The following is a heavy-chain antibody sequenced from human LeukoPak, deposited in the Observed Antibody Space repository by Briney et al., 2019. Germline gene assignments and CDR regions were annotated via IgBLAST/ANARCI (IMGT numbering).Heavy chain of an antibody. D-gene: IGHD6-19*01. CDR3: ANTRAVGDYSDY. CDR1: GFTFSSYA. V-gene: IGHV3-23*01. Sequence: PGGSLRLSCAASGFTFSSYAMSWVRQAPGKGLEWVSAISGSGRSTYYADSVKGRFTISTDNSKNTLYLQMNSPRAEDTAVYYCANTRAVGDYSDYWGQATLVTVPS. J-gene: IGHJ4*02. CDR2: ISGSGRST.